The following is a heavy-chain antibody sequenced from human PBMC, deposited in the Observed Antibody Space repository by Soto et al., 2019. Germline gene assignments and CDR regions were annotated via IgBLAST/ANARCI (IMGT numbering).Heavy chain of an antibody. Sequence: GGSLRLSCAASGFTLNSFFMHWVRQAPGRGLMWVSRINNDGSSTTYADSVKGRFTISRDNAKNTLYLQMNSLRAEDTAVYFCAKVLGGMIVVPNFDYWGQGTLVTVSS. V-gene: IGHV3-74*01. CDR1: GFTLNSFF. J-gene: IGHJ4*02. CDR3: AKVLGGMIVVPNFDY. CDR2: INNDGSST. D-gene: IGHD3-22*01.